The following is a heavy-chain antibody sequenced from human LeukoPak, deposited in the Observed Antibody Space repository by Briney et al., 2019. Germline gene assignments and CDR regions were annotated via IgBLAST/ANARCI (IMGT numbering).Heavy chain of an antibody. CDR1: GGSVSSGSNY. D-gene: IGHD3-22*01. CDR2: IYYSGST. CDR3: ARDRYYYDSGSYFYFDL. Sequence: KSSETLSLTCTVSGGSVSSGSNYWSWIRQSPGKGLEWIGYIYYSGSTNYTPSLKSRVTISVDTSKNHFSLKLTSVTAADTAVYYCARDRYYYDSGSYFYFDLWGRGTLVTVSS. V-gene: IGHV4-61*03. J-gene: IGHJ2*01.